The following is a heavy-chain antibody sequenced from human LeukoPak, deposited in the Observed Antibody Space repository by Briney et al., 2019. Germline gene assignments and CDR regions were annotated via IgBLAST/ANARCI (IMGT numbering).Heavy chain of an antibody. CDR1: GGSISSYY. CDR3: ARSVIAADIDY. D-gene: IGHD6-13*01. Sequence: PSETLSLTCTVSGGSISSYYWSWIRQPPGKGLEWIGYIYYSGSTNYNPSLKSRVTISVDTSKDQFSLKLSSVAAADTAVYYCARSVIAADIDYWGQGTLVTVSS. J-gene: IGHJ4*02. V-gene: IGHV4-59*01. CDR2: IYYSGST.